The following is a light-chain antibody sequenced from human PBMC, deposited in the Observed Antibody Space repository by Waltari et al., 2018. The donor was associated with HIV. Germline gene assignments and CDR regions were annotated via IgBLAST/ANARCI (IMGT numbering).Light chain of an antibody. CDR2: VNS. Sequence: QSVLTQPPSVSGAPGQRVTLSSPVNTSNIRSCYDHQCYQHLPGRSPNVLIYVNSHRPSVVPDRFSRSKSGTSASLAIPGLQAEDEADYYFQSYDSTLTGWVFGGGTILTVL. V-gene: IGLV1-40*01. CDR1: TSNIRSCYD. CDR3: QSYDSTLTGWV. J-gene: IGLJ3*02.